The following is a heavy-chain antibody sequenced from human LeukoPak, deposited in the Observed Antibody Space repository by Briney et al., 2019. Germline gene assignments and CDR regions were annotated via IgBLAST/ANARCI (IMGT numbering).Heavy chain of an antibody. J-gene: IGHJ4*02. CDR3: ARDLYSYGRFDY. CDR1: GFTFSTYG. D-gene: IGHD5-18*01. V-gene: IGHV3-48*01. Sequence: GGSLTLSCATSGFTFSTYGMSWVRQAPGKALEWVSYINYNGRDMYYADSVKGRFTTSRDNAKDSLYLQMNTLRGEDTAVYFCARDLYSYGRFDYWGQGTLATISS. CDR2: INYNGRDM.